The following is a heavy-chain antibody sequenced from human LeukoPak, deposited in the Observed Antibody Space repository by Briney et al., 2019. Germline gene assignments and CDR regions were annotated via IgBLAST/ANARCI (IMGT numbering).Heavy chain of an antibody. J-gene: IGHJ3*02. CDR3: AREARYGSGRLNDAFDI. Sequence: GGSLRLSCAASGFTFSGYWMSWVRQAPGKGLEWVANMKQDGSEKYYVDSVRGRFTISRDNAKNSVHLQMNSLRAEDTAVYYCAREARYGSGRLNDAFDIWGQGTMVTVSP. V-gene: IGHV3-7*01. CDR2: MKQDGSEK. CDR1: GFTFSGYW. D-gene: IGHD3-10*01.